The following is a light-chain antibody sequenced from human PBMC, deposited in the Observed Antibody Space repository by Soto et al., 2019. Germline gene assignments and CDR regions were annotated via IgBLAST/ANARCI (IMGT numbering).Light chain of an antibody. CDR1: QSVSSSY. V-gene: IGKV3-20*01. CDR2: GAS. CDR3: QQYGSSPLWT. J-gene: IGKJ1*01. Sequence: EIVLTQSPGTLSLSPGERATLSCRASQSVSSSYLAWYQQKPGQAPRLLIYGASSRATGIPDRFSGSGSGTDFTLTISRLEPEDFAVYYCQQYGSSPLWTFDQGTKVDIK.